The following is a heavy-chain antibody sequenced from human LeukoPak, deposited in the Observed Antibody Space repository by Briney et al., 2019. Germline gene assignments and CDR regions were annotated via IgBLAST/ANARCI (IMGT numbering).Heavy chain of an antibody. CDR3: ARQVPFYCGGDCSDY. Sequence: SETLSLTCTVSGGSISSSSYYWSWIRQPPGKGLEWIGEINHSGSTNYNPSLKSRVTISVDTSKNQFSLKLSSVTAADTAVYYCARQVPFYCGGDCSDYWGQGTLVTVSS. D-gene: IGHD2-21*02. CDR2: INHSGST. CDR1: GGSISSSSYY. J-gene: IGHJ4*02. V-gene: IGHV4-39*01.